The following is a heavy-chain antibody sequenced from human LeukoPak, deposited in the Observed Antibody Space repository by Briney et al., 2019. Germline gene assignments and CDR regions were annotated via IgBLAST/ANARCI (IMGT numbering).Heavy chain of an antibody. CDR3: ARDLPSTSNWELDY. D-gene: IGHD7-27*01. CDR1: GGTLSSYA. Sequence: ASVKVSCKASGGTLSSYAISWVRQAPGQGLEWMGRINPNSGGTDYAQNFQGRVTMTRDTSISTAYMELSRLRSDDTAVYYCARDLPSTSNWELDYWGQGTLVTVSS. J-gene: IGHJ4*02. V-gene: IGHV1-2*06. CDR2: INPNSGGT.